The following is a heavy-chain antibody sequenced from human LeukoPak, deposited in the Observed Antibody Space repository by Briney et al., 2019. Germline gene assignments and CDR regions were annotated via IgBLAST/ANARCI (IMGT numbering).Heavy chain of an antibody. CDR1: GFTFSSYW. CDR3: AKSPIVGAIVYGMDV. Sequence: GGSLRLSCAASGFTFSSYWMHWVRQAPGKGLEWVSAISGSGGSTYYADSVKGRFTISRDNSKNTLYLQMNSLRAEDTAVYYCAKSPIVGAIVYGMDVWGQGTTVTVSS. D-gene: IGHD1-26*01. CDR2: ISGSGGST. V-gene: IGHV3-23*01. J-gene: IGHJ6*02.